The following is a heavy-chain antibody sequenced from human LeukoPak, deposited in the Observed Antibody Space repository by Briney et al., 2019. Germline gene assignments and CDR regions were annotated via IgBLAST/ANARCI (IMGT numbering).Heavy chain of an antibody. D-gene: IGHD5-18*01. CDR3: ARSLVDTAMVINDY. J-gene: IGHJ4*02. Sequence: SETLSLTCIVSGGSISSGSYYWSWIRQPAGKGLEWIGRIYTSGSTNYNPSLKSRVTISVDTSKNQFSLKLSSVTAADTAVYYCARSLVDTAMVINDYWGQGTLVTVSS. CDR1: GGSISSGSYY. V-gene: IGHV4-61*02. CDR2: IYTSGST.